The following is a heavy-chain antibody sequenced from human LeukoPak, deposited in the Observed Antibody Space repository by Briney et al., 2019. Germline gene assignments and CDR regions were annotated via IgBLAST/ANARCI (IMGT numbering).Heavy chain of an antibody. CDR3: ARTGDRGDYFDY. CDR2: ISGSGGST. CDR1: GFTFSSYA. J-gene: IGHJ4*02. Sequence: PGGSLRLSCAASGFTFSSYAMSWVRQAPGKGLEWVSAISGSGGSTYYADSVKGRFTISRDNSKNTLYLQMNSLRAEDTAVYYCARTGDRGDYFDYWGQGTLVTVSS. V-gene: IGHV3-23*01. D-gene: IGHD7-27*01.